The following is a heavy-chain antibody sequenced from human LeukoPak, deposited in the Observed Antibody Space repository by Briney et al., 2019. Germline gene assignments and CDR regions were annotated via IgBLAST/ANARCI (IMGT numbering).Heavy chain of an antibody. J-gene: IGHJ4*02. CDR2: ISYDGSNK. V-gene: IGHV3-30*04. D-gene: IGHD6-19*01. CDR1: GFTFSSYA. CDR3: ATEARGWYWGSDY. Sequence: GGSLRLSCAVSGFTFSSYAMHWVRQAPGKGPEWVAVISYDGSNKYYADSVKGRFTISRDNSKNTLNLQMNSLRTEDTAVYYCATEARGWYWGSDYWGQGALVTVSS.